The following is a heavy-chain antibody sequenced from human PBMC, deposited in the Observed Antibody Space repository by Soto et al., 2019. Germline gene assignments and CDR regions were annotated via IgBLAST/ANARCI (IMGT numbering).Heavy chain of an antibody. CDR2: TYYKSKWNN. CDR3: TGITWFRGMDV. D-gene: IGHD3-10*01. V-gene: IGHV6-1*01. CDR1: GGKVCRTRVA. J-gene: IGHJ6*02. Sequence: LTETGALSGGKVCRTRVAAKYFKKSPSRGLEWLGRTYYKSKWNNDYALSVKSRITINPDTSKNQFSLHLYSVTPEDTAVYYCTGITWFRGMDVWGQGTPVTVSS.